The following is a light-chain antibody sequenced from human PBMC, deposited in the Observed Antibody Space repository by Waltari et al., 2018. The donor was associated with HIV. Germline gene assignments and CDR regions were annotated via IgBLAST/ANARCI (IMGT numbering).Light chain of an antibody. Sequence: QSALTQPASVSGSPGQSITISCTGTSNDVGSYNLVSWYQQHPGKAPKIVIYEVNKRPSGVSPRFSGSKSAYTASLTISGLQAEDEADYFCCSYAGGRTYVFGSGTKVTVL. CDR3: CSYAGGRTYV. J-gene: IGLJ1*01. CDR2: EVN. CDR1: SNDVGSYNL. V-gene: IGLV2-23*02.